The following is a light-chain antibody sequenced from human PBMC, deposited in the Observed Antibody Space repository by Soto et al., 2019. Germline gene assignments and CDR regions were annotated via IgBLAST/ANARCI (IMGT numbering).Light chain of an antibody. CDR1: QGISSY. CDR2: AAS. V-gene: IGKV1-9*01. Sequence: IQLTQSPSSLSASVGDRVTITCRASQGISSYLAWYQQKPGKAPKLLIYAASTLQSGVPSRFSGSGSGTDFTLTISSLQPDDVATYYCQQLNSYPIFTFGPGTKVDIK. CDR3: QQLNSYPIFT. J-gene: IGKJ3*01.